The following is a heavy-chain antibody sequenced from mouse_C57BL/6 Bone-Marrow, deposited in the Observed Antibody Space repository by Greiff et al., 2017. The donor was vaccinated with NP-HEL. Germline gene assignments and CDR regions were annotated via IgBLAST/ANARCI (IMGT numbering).Heavy chain of an antibody. V-gene: IGHV1-66*01. Sequence: VQLQQSGPELVKPGASVKLSCKASGYSFTSYYIHWVKQRPGQGLEWIGWIYPGSGNTKYNEKFKGKATLTADTSSSTAYMQLSSLTSEDSAVYYCAKLRRDAMDYWGQGTSVTVSS. CDR1: GYSFTSYY. D-gene: IGHD2-4*01. CDR2: IYPGSGNT. CDR3: AKLRRDAMDY. J-gene: IGHJ4*01.